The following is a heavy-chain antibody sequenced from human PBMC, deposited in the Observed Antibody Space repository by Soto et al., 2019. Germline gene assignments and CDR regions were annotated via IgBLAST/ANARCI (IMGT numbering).Heavy chain of an antibody. Sequence: SVKVSCKASGGTFSSYAISWVRQAPGQGLEWMGGIIPIFGTANYAQKFQGRVTITADKSTSTAYMELSSLRSEDMAVYYCARVNGYNSFYFDYWGQGTLVTVSS. D-gene: IGHD5-12*01. CDR3: ARVNGYNSFYFDY. V-gene: IGHV1-69*06. J-gene: IGHJ4*02. CDR2: IIPIFGTA. CDR1: GGTFSSYA.